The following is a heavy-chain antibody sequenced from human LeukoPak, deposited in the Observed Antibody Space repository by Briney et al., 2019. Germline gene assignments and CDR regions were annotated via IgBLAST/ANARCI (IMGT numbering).Heavy chain of an antibody. CDR2: ISSSGRYI. CDR1: GFTFSAYT. J-gene: IGHJ3*02. V-gene: IGHV3-21*01. Sequence: GGSLRLSCSASGFTFSAYTMNWVRQVPGRGLEWVSSISSSGRYIYYADSVKGRFTTSRDSAKSSLSLEMNSLRAEDTAVYYCARTLRSTAVKGGNDAFDIWGQGTMVTVSS. D-gene: IGHD4-23*01. CDR3: ARTLRSTAVKGGNDAFDI.